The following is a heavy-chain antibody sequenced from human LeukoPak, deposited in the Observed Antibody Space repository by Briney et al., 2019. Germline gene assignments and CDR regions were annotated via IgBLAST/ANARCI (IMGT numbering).Heavy chain of an antibody. Sequence: ASVKVSCKASGYTFTSYDINWVRQATGQGLEWMGWMNPNSGNTGYAQKFQGRVTMTRNTTISTAYMELSSLRSEDTAVYYCARGSSGWFNYYYYYMDVWGKGTTVTISS. D-gene: IGHD6-19*01. CDR2: MNPNSGNT. V-gene: IGHV1-8*01. J-gene: IGHJ6*03. CDR3: ARGSSGWFNYYYYYMDV. CDR1: GYTFTSYD.